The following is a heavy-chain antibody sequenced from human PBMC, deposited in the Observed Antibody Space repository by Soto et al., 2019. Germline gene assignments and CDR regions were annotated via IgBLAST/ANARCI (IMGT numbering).Heavy chain of an antibody. CDR3: ARHRFSSGSDYFDY. CDR2: INPNSGDT. V-gene: IGHV1-2*02. Sequence: ASVKVSCKASGYTFSDYYLHWVRQAPGQGLEWMGSINPNSGDTDYAQKFQARVTMTRDTSISTAYMELNRLRSDDTAVYYCARHRFSSGSDYFDYWGQGTLVTVSS. CDR1: GYTFSDYY. J-gene: IGHJ4*02. D-gene: IGHD6-19*01.